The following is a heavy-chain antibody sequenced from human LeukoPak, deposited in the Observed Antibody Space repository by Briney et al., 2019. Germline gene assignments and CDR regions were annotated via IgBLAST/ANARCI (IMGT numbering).Heavy chain of an antibody. CDR2: MKPNNGNT. D-gene: IGHD5-18*01. V-gene: IGHV1-8*01. J-gene: IGHJ6*02. CDR1: GYTFTSYD. Sequence: ASVKVSCKASGYTFTSYDINWVRQATGQGLEWMGWMKPNNGNTGYAQKFQGRVTMTRNTSISTAYMELSSLRSEDTAVYYCAGGDTWIQSYRYHALDVWGQGTTVAVSS. CDR3: AGGDTWIQSYRYHALDV.